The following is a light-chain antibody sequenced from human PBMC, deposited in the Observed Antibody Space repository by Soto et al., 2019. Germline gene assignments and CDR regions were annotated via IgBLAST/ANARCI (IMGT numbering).Light chain of an antibody. CDR2: DVS. V-gene: IGLV2-14*01. CDR3: STYTSSSPLYV. Sequence: QSALTQPASVSGSPGQSITISCTGTSSDVGGYNYVSWYQQHPGKAPKLMIYDVSNRPSGVSNRFSGSKSGNTASLTICGLQAEDEADYYCSTYTSSSPLYVFGTGTKVTVL. CDR1: SSDVGGYNY. J-gene: IGLJ1*01.